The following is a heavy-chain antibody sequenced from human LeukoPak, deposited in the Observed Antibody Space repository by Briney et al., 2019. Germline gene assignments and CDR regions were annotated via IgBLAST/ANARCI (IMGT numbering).Heavy chain of an antibody. Sequence: GASVKVSCKASGYTFNRYYMHWVRQAPGQGLEWMGIINPSGGSTSYAQKFQGRVTMTRDTSTSTVYMELSSLRSEDTAVYYCARSAAAGTGGWGDNWFDPWGQGTLVTVSS. CDR3: ARSAAAGTGGWGDNWFDP. D-gene: IGHD6-13*01. J-gene: IGHJ5*02. V-gene: IGHV1-46*02. CDR1: GYTFNRYY. CDR2: INPSGGST.